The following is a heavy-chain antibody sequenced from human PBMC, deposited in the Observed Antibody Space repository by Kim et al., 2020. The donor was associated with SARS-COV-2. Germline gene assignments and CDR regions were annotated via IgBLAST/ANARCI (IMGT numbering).Heavy chain of an antibody. D-gene: IGHD6-6*01. CDR3: ARLVLESIAARPGWFDP. J-gene: IGHJ5*01. CDR2: IYYSGST. V-gene: IGHV4-39*01. Sequence: SETLSLTCTVSGGSISSSSYYWGWIRQPPGKGLEWIGSIYYSGSTYYNPSLKSRVTISVDTSKNQFSLKLSSVTAADTAVYYCARLVLESIAARPGWFDPWGQGNLVTVSS. CDR1: GGSISSSSYY.